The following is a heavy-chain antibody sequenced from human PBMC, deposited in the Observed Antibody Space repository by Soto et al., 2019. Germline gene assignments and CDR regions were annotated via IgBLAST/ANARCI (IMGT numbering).Heavy chain of an antibody. J-gene: IGHJ4*02. D-gene: IGHD1-26*01. Sequence: QVQLVQAGAEVKKPGASVKVSCKASGYTFTSSGISSVRQAPGQGLELTGWISAVHGNTNYAQQLQGRVTMTTDTSTSTAYMELRSLRSDDTAVYYCARDRGSYALDYWGQGTLVNVSS. V-gene: IGHV1-18*01. CDR1: GYTFTSSG. CDR2: ISAVHGNT. CDR3: ARDRGSYALDY.